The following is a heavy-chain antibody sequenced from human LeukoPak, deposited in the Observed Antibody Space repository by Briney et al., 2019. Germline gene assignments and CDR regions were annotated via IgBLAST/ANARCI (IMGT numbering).Heavy chain of an antibody. CDR2: ISWNSGSI. V-gene: IGHV3-9*01. Sequence: GGSLRLSCAASGFTFDDYAMHWVRQAPGKGLEWVSGISWNSGSIGYADSVKGRFTISRDNAKNSLYLQMNSLRAEDTAVYYCAKDYPFDSSGYYFDYWGQGTLVTVSS. CDR3: AKDYPFDSSGYYFDY. CDR1: GFTFDDYA. D-gene: IGHD3-22*01. J-gene: IGHJ4*02.